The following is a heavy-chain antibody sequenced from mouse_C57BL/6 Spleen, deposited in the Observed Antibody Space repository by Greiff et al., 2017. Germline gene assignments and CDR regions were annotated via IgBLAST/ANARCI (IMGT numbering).Heavy chain of an antibody. CDR3: ARHEEDYYGSSSFDY. D-gene: IGHD1-1*01. CDR1: GYTFTEYT. V-gene: IGHV1-62-2*01. Sequence: QVHVKQSGAELVKPGASVKLSCKASGYTFTEYTIHWVKQRSGQGLEWIGWFYPGSGSIKYNEKFKDKATLTADKSSSTVYMELSRLTSEDSAVYFCARHEEDYYGSSSFDYWGQGTTLTVSS. J-gene: IGHJ2*01. CDR2: FYPGSGSI.